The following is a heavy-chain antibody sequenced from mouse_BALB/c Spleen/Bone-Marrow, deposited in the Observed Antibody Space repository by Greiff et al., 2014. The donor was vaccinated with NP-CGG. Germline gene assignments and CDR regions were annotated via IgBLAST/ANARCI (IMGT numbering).Heavy chain of an antibody. CDR1: GFSLTSYG. V-gene: IGHV2-9*02. D-gene: IGHD2-4*01. CDR2: IWAGGST. J-gene: IGHJ4*01. CDR3: ARSGLRRPAMDY. Sequence: VKLQESGPGLVAPSPSLSITCTVSGFSLTSYGVHWVRQPPGKGLEWLGVIWAGGSTNYNSALMSRLSISKDNSKSQVFLKMNSLQIDDTAMYYCARSGLRRPAMDYWGQGTSVTVSS.